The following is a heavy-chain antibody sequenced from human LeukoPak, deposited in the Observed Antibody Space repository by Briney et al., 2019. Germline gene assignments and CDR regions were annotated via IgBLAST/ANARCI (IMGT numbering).Heavy chain of an antibody. V-gene: IGHV4-39*01. D-gene: IGHD3-22*01. CDR1: GGSISSSSYY. CDR3: ARPDSSGYYYDAFDI. J-gene: IGHJ3*02. CDR2: IYYSGST. Sequence: ASETLSLTCTVSGGSISSSSYYWGWIRQPPGKGLEWIGSIYYSGSTYHNPSLKSRVTISVDTSKNQFSLKLSSVTAADTAVYYCARPDSSGYYYDAFDIWGQGTMVTVSS.